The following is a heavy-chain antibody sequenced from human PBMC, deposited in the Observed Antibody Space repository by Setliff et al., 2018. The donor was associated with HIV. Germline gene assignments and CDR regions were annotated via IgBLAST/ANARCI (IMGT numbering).Heavy chain of an antibody. D-gene: IGHD3-22*01. CDR1: GFTFSSYA. Sequence: PGGSLRLSCAASGFTFSSYALSWVRQAPGKGLEWVSAISGPGDGTYYADSVKGRFTISRDNSKNTLYRQLNSLRADDTAVYYCAKKGRDYYDNSGPHWGQGTLVTVSS. J-gene: IGHJ4*02. CDR2: ISGPGDGT. CDR3: AKKGRDYYDNSGPH. V-gene: IGHV3-23*01.